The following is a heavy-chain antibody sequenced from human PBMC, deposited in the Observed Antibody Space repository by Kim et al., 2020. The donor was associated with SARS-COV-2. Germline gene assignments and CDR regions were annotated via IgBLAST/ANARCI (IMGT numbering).Heavy chain of an antibody. D-gene: IGHD6-13*01. V-gene: IGHV3-23*03. CDR2: IYSGGDST. J-gene: IGHJ3*02. CDR3: AKDHEQHTDALDI. Sequence: GGSLRLSCAASGFTFSNYAMSWVRQAPGKGLECVSVIYSGGDSTFYADSVKGRFTISGDNSKNTLSLQMNSLRAEDTAVYYCAKDHEQHTDALDIWGQGTMVTVSS. CDR1: GFTFSNYA.